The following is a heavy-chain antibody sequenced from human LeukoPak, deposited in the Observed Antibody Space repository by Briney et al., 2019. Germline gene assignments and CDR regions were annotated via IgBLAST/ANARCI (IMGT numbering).Heavy chain of an antibody. V-gene: IGHV1-8*01. J-gene: IGHJ5*02. CDR2: MNPNSGNT. Sequence: ASVKVSCKASGYTFTSYDINWVRQATGQGLGWMGWMNPNSGNTGYAQKFQGRVTMTRNTSISTAYMELSSLRSEDTAVYYCARGRKDIVVVVAARRRNSWFDPWGQGTLVTVSS. CDR1: GYTFTSYD. CDR3: ARGRKDIVVVVAARRRNSWFDP. D-gene: IGHD2-15*01.